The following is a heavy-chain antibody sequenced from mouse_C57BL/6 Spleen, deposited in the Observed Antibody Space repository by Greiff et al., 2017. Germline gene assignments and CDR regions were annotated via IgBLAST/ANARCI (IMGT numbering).Heavy chain of an antibody. D-gene: IGHD2-4*01. V-gene: IGHV5-9*01. CDR2: ISGGGGNT. J-gene: IGHJ3*01. CDR1: GFTFSSYT. Sequence: EVQRVESGGGLVKPGGSLKLSCAASGFTFSSYTMSWVRQTPEKRLEWVATISGGGGNTYYPDSVKGRFTISRDNAKNTLYLQMSSLRSKDTALYYCARRGYDYDGFAYWGQGTLVTVSA. CDR3: ARRGYDYDGFAY.